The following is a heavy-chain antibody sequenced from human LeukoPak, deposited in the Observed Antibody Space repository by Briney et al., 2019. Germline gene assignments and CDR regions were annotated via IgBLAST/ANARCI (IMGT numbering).Heavy chain of an antibody. CDR3: AKAIGSSGSA. J-gene: IGHJ5*02. V-gene: IGHV3-23*01. D-gene: IGHD6-25*01. CDR1: GFTFSNYA. CDR2: ISGSGDST. Sequence: PGGSLRLSCAASGFTFSNYAMIWVRQAPGKGLEWVSGISGSGDSTYYADSVKGRFTISRDNSKNTLYLQVNSLRAEDTALYYCAKAIGSSGSAWGQGTLVTVSS.